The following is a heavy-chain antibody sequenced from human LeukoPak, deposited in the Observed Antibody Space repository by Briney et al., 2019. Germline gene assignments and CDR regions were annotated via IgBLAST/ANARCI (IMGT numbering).Heavy chain of an antibody. CDR2: IYTSGST. CDR3: ARDHDSWRSDY. J-gene: IGHJ4*02. Sequence: PSETLSLTCTVSGGSISSYYWSWIRQPAGKGLEWIGRIYTSGSTNYNPSPKSRATMSVDTSKNQFSLKLSSVTAADTAVYYCARDHDSWRSDYWGQGTQVTVSS. D-gene: IGHD6-13*01. CDR1: GGSISSYY. V-gene: IGHV4-4*07.